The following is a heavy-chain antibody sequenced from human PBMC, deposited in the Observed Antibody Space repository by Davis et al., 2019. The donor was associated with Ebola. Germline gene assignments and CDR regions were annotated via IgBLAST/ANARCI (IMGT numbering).Heavy chain of an antibody. CDR2: IIPIFGTA. CDR1: GGTFSSHA. V-gene: IGHV1-69*06. J-gene: IGHJ4*02. CDR3: ARGVTMVRGTFWCDY. D-gene: IGHD3-10*01. Sequence: AASVKVSCKASGGTFSSHAISWVRQAPGQGLEWMGGIIPIFGTANYAQKFQGRVTITADKSTSTAYMELSSLRSEDTAVYYCARGVTMVRGTFWCDYWGQGTLVTVSS.